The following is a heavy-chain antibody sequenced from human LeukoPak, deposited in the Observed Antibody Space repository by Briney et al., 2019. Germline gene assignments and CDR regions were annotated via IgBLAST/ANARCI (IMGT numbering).Heavy chain of an antibody. D-gene: IGHD2-15*01. CDR2: IYYSGNT. CDR1: GGSISSYY. Sequence: SETPSLTCTVSGGSISSYYWSWIRQPPGKGLEWIGYIYYSGNTNYNPSLKSRVTISLDTSKNQFSLKLSSVTAADTAVYYCARGSTRDKFDPWGQGTLVTVSS. CDR3: ARGSTRDKFDP. J-gene: IGHJ5*02. V-gene: IGHV4-59*01.